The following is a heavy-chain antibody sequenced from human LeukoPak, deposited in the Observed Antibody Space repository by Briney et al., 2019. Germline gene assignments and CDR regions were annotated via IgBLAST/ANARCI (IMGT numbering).Heavy chain of an antibody. Sequence: GGSLRLSCAASGFTFSSYGMHWVRQAPGKGLEWVAFIRYDGSNKYYADSVKGRFTISRDNSKNTLYLQMNSLRAEDTAVYYCAKYPLCSGGSCYPNWGQGTLDTVSS. CDR2: IRYDGSNK. CDR1: GFTFSSYG. CDR3: AKYPLCSGGSCYPN. D-gene: IGHD2-15*01. V-gene: IGHV3-30*02. J-gene: IGHJ4*02.